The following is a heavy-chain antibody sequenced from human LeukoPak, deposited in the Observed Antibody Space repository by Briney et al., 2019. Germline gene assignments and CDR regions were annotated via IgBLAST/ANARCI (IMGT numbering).Heavy chain of an antibody. CDR2: INHSGST. V-gene: IGHV4-34*01. CDR3: ARPAVRGVIVFVGNYFDY. J-gene: IGHJ4*02. Sequence: PSETLSLTCAVYGGSFSGYYWSWIRQPPGKGLEWIGEINHSGSTNYNPSLKSRVTISVDTSKNQFSLKLSSVTAADTAVYYCARPAVRGVIVFVGNYFDYWGQGTLVTVSS. CDR1: GGSFSGYY. D-gene: IGHD3-10*01.